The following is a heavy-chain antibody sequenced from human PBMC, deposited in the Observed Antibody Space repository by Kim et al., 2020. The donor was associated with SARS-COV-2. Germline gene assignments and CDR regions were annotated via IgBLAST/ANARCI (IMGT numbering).Heavy chain of an antibody. Sequence: SETLSLTCAVYGGSFSGYYWSWIRQPPGKGLEWIGEINHSGSTNYNPSLKSRVTISVDTSKNQFSLKLSSVTAADTAVYYCARGHRVRITMIVVAHNRGAFDIWGQGTMVTVSS. J-gene: IGHJ3*02. V-gene: IGHV4-34*01. CDR2: INHSGST. D-gene: IGHD3-22*01. CDR3: ARGHRVRITMIVVAHNRGAFDI. CDR1: GGSFSGYY.